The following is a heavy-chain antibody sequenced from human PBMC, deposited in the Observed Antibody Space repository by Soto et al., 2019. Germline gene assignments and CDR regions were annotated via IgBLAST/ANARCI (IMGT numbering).Heavy chain of an antibody. V-gene: IGHV4-34*01. J-gene: IGHJ5*01. Sequence: PSETLSLTCAVYGGSFSDYYWSWIRQPPGKGLEWIGEINHSGSTNYNPSLKSRVTISIDTSKNQFSLKLSSVTAADTAVYYCAGGHCSSAGRGNEDWLDPWVQGTLVTVSS. CDR2: INHSGST. CDR3: AGGHCSSAGRGNEDWLDP. CDR1: GGSFSDYY. D-gene: IGHD6-25*01.